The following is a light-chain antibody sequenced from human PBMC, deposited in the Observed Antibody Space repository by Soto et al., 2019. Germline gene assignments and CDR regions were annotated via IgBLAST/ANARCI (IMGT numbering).Light chain of an antibody. CDR1: QAIGIN. V-gene: IGKV3-15*01. J-gene: IGKJ4*01. Sequence: MVLTQSPATLSVSPGERVTLSCRASQAIGINLAWYQQKPGLAPRLLMYGASNRATDVPARFVGGGSGTDFSLTVTGVQSEDFGVYYCHQYLNWPSLTFGGGTKLEIK. CDR2: GAS. CDR3: HQYLNWPSLT.